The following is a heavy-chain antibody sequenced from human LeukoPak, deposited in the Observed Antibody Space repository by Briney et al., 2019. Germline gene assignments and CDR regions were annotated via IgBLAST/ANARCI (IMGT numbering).Heavy chain of an antibody. J-gene: IGHJ5*02. CDR3: TRGYGP. CDR1: GFTFSTYW. CDR2: ISPDGSST. Sequence: GGSLRLSCAASGFTFSTYWMHWVREAPGKGPVWVSRISPDGSSTRYADSVKCRFTISRDNARNTLYLQMNSLRAEDTAVYHCTRGYGPWGQGTLVTVSS. V-gene: IGHV3-74*01. D-gene: IGHD4-17*01.